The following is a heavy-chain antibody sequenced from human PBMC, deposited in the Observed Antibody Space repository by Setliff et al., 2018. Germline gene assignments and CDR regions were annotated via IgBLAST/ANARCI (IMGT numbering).Heavy chain of an antibody. CDR1: VYSICRDCH. CDR3: ARHRAVAGAYYFDF. Sequence: PSETLSLTCAVSVYSICRDCHWGWIRQPPGKGLEWIGSIYYSGNTYYNASLKGRVTISGDTSKNQFSLKLTAATAADTAIYYCARHRAVAGAYYFDFWGQGTLVTVSS. V-gene: IGHV4-38-2*01. CDR2: IYYSGNT. J-gene: IGHJ4*02. D-gene: IGHD6-19*01.